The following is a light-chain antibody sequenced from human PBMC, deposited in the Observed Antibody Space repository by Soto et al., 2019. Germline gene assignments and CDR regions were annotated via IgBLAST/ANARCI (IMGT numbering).Light chain of an antibody. CDR3: QAWDSSNGV. J-gene: IGLJ1*01. Sequence: SSELTQPPSVSVSPGQTASITCSGDKLGDKYACWYQQKPGQSPVLVIYQDSKRPSGIPERFSGSNSGNTATLTISGTQAMDEADYYCQAWDSSNGVFGTGTKVTVL. V-gene: IGLV3-1*01. CDR1: KLGDKY. CDR2: QDS.